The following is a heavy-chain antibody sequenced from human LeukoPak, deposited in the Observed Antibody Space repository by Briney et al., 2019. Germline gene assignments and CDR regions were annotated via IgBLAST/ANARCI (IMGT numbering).Heavy chain of an antibody. CDR2: ISWNSGSI. CDR1: GFTFDDYA. V-gene: IGHV3-9*01. J-gene: IGHJ4*02. CDR3: AKDIVAAAGTGHFDY. D-gene: IGHD6-13*01. Sequence: PGRSLRLSCAASGFTFDDYAMHWVRQAPGKGLEWVSGISWNSGSIGYADSVKGRLTISRDNAENSLYLQMNSLRAEDTALYYCAKDIVAAAGTGHFDYWGQGTLVTVSS.